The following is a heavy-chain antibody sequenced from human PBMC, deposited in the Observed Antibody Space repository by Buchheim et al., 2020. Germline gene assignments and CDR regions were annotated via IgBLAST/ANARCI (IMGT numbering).Heavy chain of an antibody. CDR3: ARVLYYDSSGYYLDAFDI. D-gene: IGHD3-22*01. CDR1: GGSISSSSYY. J-gene: IGHJ3*02. CDR2: IYYSWST. Sequence: QLQLQESGPGLVKPSETLSLTCTVSGGSISSSSYYWGWIRQPPGNGLEWIGSIYYSWSTYYNPSLKSRVIISVDTSKNQFSLKLSSVTAADTAVYYCARVLYYDSSGYYLDAFDIWGQGT. V-gene: IGHV4-39*07.